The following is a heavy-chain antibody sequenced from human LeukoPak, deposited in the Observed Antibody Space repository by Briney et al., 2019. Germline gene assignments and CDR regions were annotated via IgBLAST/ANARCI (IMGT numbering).Heavy chain of an antibody. J-gene: IGHJ4*02. D-gene: IGHD3-10*01. Sequence: GGSLRLSCTASGFTFGDYAISWFRQAPGKGLEWVGFIRSKAYGGTTEYAASVKGRFTISRDDSKSIAYLQMNSLKTEDTAVYYCTRDHYYGSGPFDYWGQGTLVTVSS. CDR3: TRDHYYGSGPFDY. V-gene: IGHV3-49*03. CDR2: IRSKAYGGTT. CDR1: GFTFGDYA.